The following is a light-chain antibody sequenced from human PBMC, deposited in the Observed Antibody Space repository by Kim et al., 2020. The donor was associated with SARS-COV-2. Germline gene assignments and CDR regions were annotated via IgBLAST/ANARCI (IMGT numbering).Light chain of an antibody. CDR2: GAS. CDR1: QSVGSN. J-gene: IGKJ2*01. Sequence: EIVMTQSPATLSLSPGESATLSCRASQSVGSNLAWYQQRPGQAPRLLISGASTRATGVPARLSGSGSGTEFTLTISSPQSEDFAVYYCQQYNRWPPYIFGQGTKLEIK. V-gene: IGKV3-15*01. CDR3: QQYNRWPPYI.